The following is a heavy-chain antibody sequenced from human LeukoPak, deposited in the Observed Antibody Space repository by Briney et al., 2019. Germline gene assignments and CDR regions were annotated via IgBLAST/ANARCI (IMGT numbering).Heavy chain of an antibody. CDR1: GFRFRSYG. J-gene: IGHJ4*02. D-gene: IGHD2-15*01. V-gene: IGHV3-30*18. CDR2: ISPDGSDE. Sequence: PGRSLRLSCDASGFRFRSYGIHWVRQALGKGLDWVAGISPDGSDENYADSVKGRFTISRDNSKNTVYLQMNGLRTDDTAVYYCVKDDQDCSGGSCYFDYWGQGTLVTVSS. CDR3: VKDDQDCSGGSCYFDY.